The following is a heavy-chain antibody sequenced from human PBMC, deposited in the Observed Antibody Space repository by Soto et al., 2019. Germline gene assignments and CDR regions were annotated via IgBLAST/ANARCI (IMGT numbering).Heavy chain of an antibody. D-gene: IGHD3-22*01. CDR3: ARAGYYYDSSGYYVDY. V-gene: IGHV1-69*13. CDR1: GYTFTSYG. CDR2: IIPIFGTA. J-gene: IGHJ4*02. Sequence: GASVKVSCKASGYTFTSYGISWVRQAPGQGLEWMGGIIPIFGTANYAQKFQGRVTITADESTSTAYMELSSLRSEDTAVYYCARAGYYYDSSGYYVDYWGQGTLVTVSS.